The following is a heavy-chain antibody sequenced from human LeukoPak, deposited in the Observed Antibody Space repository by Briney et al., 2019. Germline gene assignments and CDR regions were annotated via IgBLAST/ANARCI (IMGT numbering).Heavy chain of an antibody. D-gene: IGHD6-13*01. CDR2: IYYSGST. J-gene: IGHJ4*02. CDR3: ARSGLAAAGDFDY. V-gene: IGHV4-39*07. CDR1: GGSISSSSYY. Sequence: PSETLSLTCTVSGGSISSSSYYWGWIRQPPGKGLEWIGSIYYSGSTNYNPSLKSRVTISVDTSKNQFSLKLSSVTAADTAVYYCARSGLAAAGDFDYWGQGTLVTVSS.